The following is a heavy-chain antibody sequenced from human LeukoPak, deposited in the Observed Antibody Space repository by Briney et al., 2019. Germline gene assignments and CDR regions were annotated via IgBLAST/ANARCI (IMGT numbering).Heavy chain of an antibody. J-gene: IGHJ4*02. CDR1: GCTFSSYA. CDR2: ISSNGGST. V-gene: IGHV3-64D*06. Sequence: GGSLRLSCSASGCTFSSYAMHWVRQAPGKGVEDVSAISSNGGSTFYADSVKGRFTISRDNSKNTLYLQMSSLRAEDTAVYYCVKDVSSSWYLGDLWDYWGQGTLVTISS. CDR3: VKDVSSSWYLGDLWDY. D-gene: IGHD6-13*01.